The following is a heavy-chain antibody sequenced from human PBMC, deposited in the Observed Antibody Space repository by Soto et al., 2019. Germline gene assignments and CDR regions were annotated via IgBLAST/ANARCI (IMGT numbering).Heavy chain of an antibody. Sequence: QVQLVESGGGVVQPGRSLRLSCAASGFTFSSYGMHWVRQAPGTGLEWVAVIWYDGSNKYYADSVKGRFTISRDNSKNTLYLQMNSLRAEDTDVYYCARTHVPGPPGAAFDIWGQWTMFTVSS. V-gene: IGHV3-33*01. D-gene: IGHD1-1*01. CDR2: IWYDGSNK. CDR3: ARTHVPGPPGAAFDI. CDR1: GFTFSSYG. J-gene: IGHJ3*02.